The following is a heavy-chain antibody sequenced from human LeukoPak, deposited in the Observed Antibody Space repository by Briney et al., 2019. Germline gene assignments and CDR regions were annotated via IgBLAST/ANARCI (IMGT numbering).Heavy chain of an antibody. J-gene: IGHJ4*02. D-gene: IGHD5-24*01. CDR2: ISWNSGSI. CDR3: AKDWYDGYNGYFDY. V-gene: IGHV3-9*01. Sequence: GGSLRLSCEASGFTFDDYAMHWVRHVPGRGPEWVSGISWNSGSIGYADSVKGRFTISRDNSKNTLYLQMNSLRAEDTAVYYCAKDWYDGYNGYFDYWGQGTLVTVSS. CDR1: GFTFDDYA.